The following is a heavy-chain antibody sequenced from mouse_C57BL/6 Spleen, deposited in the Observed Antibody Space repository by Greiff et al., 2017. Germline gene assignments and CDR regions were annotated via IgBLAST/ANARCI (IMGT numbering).Heavy chain of an antibody. J-gene: IGHJ4*01. CDR1: GYTFTGYW. Sequence: QVQLKQSGAELMKPGASVKLSCKATGYTFTGYWIEWVKQRPGHGLEWIGEILPGSGSTKYNETFKGKATFTADTYSNTAYMQLSSLTTEDSATYYCARRRGPTVVCSMDYWGQGTSVTVSS. D-gene: IGHD1-1*01. CDR3: ARRRGPTVVCSMDY. CDR2: ILPGSGST. V-gene: IGHV1-9*01.